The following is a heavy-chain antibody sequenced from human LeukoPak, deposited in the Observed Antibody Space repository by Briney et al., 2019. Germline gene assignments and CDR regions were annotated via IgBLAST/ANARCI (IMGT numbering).Heavy chain of an antibody. V-gene: IGHV3-21*01. CDR2: ITSSSSYI. J-gene: IGHJ5*02. Sequence: GGSLRLSCAVSGFTFSSYSMNWVRQAPGKGLEWVSSITSSSSYIYYADSVKGRFTISRDNAKNSLYLQMNSLRAEDTAVYYCARDLAVTSTCWFDRWGQGTLVTVSS. D-gene: IGHD4-11*01. CDR3: ARDLAVTSTCWFDR. CDR1: GFTFSSYS.